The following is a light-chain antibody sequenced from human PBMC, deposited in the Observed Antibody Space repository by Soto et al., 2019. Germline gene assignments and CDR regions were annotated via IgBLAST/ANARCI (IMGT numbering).Light chain of an antibody. Sequence: DIQMTPSPSTLSASVGDRVTITCRASQSISSWLAWYQQKPGKAPKLLIFDASTLESGVPSRFSGSGYGTEFTLTISSLQPEDFATYYCQQYHTFWTFGQGTKVDIK. V-gene: IGKV1-5*01. CDR1: QSISSW. CDR2: DAS. J-gene: IGKJ1*01. CDR3: QQYHTFWT.